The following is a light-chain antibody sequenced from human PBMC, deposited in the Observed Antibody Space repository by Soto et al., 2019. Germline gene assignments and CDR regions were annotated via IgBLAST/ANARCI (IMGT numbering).Light chain of an antibody. CDR1: QSVSSK. J-gene: IGKJ1*01. CDR3: QQYNSWLWT. Sequence: EIVMTQSPATLSVSPGEGATLSCRASQSVSSKLAWYQQKPGQAPRLLIYGASTRATGILARFSGSGSGTEFTVIISSLQSEDSAVYYCQQYNSWLWTFGQGTKVEIK. CDR2: GAS. V-gene: IGKV3-15*01.